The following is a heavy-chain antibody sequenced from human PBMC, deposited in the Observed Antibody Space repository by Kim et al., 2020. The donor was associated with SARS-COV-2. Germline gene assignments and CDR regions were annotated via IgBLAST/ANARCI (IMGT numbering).Heavy chain of an antibody. J-gene: IGHJ4*02. CDR2: INPSGGST. Sequence: ASVKVSCKASGYTFTSYYMHWVRQAPGQGLEWMGIINPSGGSTSYAQKFQGRVTMTRDTSTSTVYMELSSLRSEDTAVYYCARDRYYDFWSGYCFDYWGQGTLVTVSS. CDR1: GYTFTSYY. D-gene: IGHD3-3*01. V-gene: IGHV1-46*01. CDR3: ARDRYYDFWSGYCFDY.